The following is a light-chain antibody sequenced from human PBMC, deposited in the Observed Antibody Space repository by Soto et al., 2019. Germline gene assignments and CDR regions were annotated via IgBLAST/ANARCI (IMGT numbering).Light chain of an antibody. CDR1: QSVSSY. V-gene: IGKV3-11*01. CDR3: QNPRVLPLT. Sequence: VLTQTRAVLGFCPGHGGTLSFSCSQSVSSYLAWYQQKPGQAPRLLIYDASNRATGIPARFSGSRSGTEFPLTINSRGPEDLAVSYCQNPRVLPLTFAGGTKVDIK. CDR2: DAS. J-gene: IGKJ4*01.